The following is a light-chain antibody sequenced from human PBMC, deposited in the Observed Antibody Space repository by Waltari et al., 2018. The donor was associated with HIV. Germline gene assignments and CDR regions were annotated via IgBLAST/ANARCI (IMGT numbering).Light chain of an antibody. V-gene: IGLV1-40*01. CDR3: QSYDSSLSGYV. Sequence: QSVLTQPPSVSGAPGQRVTISCTGSSSNIGAGYDVHWYQQLPGTAPPPLIHGNSNRPAGVPDRFSGSKSGTSASLAITGLQAEDEADYYCQSYDSSLSGYVFGTGTKVTVL. CDR2: GNS. CDR1: SSNIGAGYD. J-gene: IGLJ1*01.